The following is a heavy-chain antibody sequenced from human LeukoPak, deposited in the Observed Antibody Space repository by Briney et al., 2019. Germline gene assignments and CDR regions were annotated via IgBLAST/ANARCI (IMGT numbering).Heavy chain of an antibody. V-gene: IGHV1-2*02. CDR2: INPNSGGT. J-gene: IGHJ4*02. CDR1: GYTFTGYY. D-gene: IGHD3-22*01. CDR3: HSYYYDSSGYYVRMYYFDY. Sequence: ASVKVSCKASGYTFTGYYMHWVRQAPGQGLEWMGWINPNSGGTNYAQKFQGRVTMTRDTSISTAYMELSRLRSDDTAVYYCHSYYYDSSGYYVRMYYFDYWGQGTLVTVSS.